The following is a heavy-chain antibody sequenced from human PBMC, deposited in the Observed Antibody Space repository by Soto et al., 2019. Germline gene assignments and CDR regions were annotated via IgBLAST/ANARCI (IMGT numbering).Heavy chain of an antibody. Sequence: ASVKVSCKASGGTFSSYAISWVRQAPGQGLEWMGGIIPIFGTANYAQKFQGRVTITADESTSTAYMELSSLRSEDTAVYYCARERMVRGVFGDAFDIWGQGTMVTVSS. J-gene: IGHJ3*02. D-gene: IGHD3-10*01. V-gene: IGHV1-69*13. CDR1: GGTFSSYA. CDR3: ARERMVRGVFGDAFDI. CDR2: IIPIFGTA.